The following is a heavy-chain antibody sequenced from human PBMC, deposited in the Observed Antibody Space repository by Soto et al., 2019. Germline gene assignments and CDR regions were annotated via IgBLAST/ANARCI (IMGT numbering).Heavy chain of an antibody. J-gene: IGHJ6*02. CDR2: ISYDGSNK. CDR3: AKDTAMVRYYSMDV. D-gene: IGHD5-18*01. Sequence: QVQLVESGGGVVQPGRSLRLSCAASGFTFSSYGMHWVRQAPGKGLEWVAVISYDGSNKYYADSVKGRFTISRDNSKNTLYLQMNSLRAEDTAVYYCAKDTAMVRYYSMDVWGQGTTVTVSS. CDR1: GFTFSSYG. V-gene: IGHV3-30*18.